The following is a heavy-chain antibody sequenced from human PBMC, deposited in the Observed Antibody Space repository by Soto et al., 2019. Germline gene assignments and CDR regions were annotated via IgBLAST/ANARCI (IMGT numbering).Heavy chain of an antibody. CDR2: VKSKADGGTA. V-gene: IGHV3-15*07. CDR1: GFSITNTW. J-gene: IGHJ4*02. D-gene: IGHD3-3*01. Sequence: EVQLVESGGGLVQPGGSLRLSCAASGFSITNTWMHWVRQAPGKGLEWVGRVKSKADGGTADYAAPVKGRFTVSRDDSKNTQYLQMNSLKMEDTAVYNCNSYPDFWGGHTPLWGQGTLVTVSS. CDR3: NSYPDFWGGHTPL.